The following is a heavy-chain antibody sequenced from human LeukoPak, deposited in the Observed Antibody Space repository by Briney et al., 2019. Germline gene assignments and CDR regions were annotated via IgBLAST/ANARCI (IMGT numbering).Heavy chain of an antibody. CDR1: GFTLSSYG. D-gene: IGHD2-15*01. J-gene: IGHJ4*02. CDR2: IWYDGSKK. V-gene: IGHV3-33*01. CDR3: ARGQYSPDY. Sequence: PRGSLRLSCAASGFTLSSYGMHWVRQAPGKGLQWVAVIWYDGSKKYYTDSVKGRFTISRDNSKNTLYLQVDSLRAEDTAVYYCARGQYSPDYWGQGTLVTVSS.